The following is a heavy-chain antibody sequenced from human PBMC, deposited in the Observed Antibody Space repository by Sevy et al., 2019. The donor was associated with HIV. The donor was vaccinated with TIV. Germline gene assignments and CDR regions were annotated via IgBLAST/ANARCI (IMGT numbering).Heavy chain of an antibody. D-gene: IGHD2-15*01. CDR2: IRGKPYGGTT. V-gene: IGHV3-49*04. Sequence: GRSLRLSCTASGFTFGGYTMSWVRQAPGKGLEWVAFIRGKPYGGTTEYAASVKGRFTISRDDSKSIAYLQMNSLNTEDTAVYYCTRVDGAADWGMDVWGQGTTVTVSS. CDR1: GFTFGGYT. J-gene: IGHJ6*02. CDR3: TRVDGAADWGMDV.